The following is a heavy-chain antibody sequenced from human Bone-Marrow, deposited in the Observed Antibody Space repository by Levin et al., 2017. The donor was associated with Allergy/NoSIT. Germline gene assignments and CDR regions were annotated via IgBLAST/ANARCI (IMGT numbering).Heavy chain of an antibody. CDR1: GFTFSSYA. J-gene: IGHJ6*02. Sequence: SCAASGFTFSSYAMHWVRQAPGKGLEWVAVISYDGSNKYYADSVKGRFTISRDNSKNTLYLQMNSLRAEDTAVYYCARTVFYYGMDVWGQGTTVTVSS. CDR3: ARTVFYYGMDV. V-gene: IGHV3-30*04. CDR2: ISYDGSNK.